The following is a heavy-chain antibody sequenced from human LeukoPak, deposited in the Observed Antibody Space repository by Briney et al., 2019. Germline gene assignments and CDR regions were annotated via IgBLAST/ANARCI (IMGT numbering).Heavy chain of an antibody. J-gene: IGHJ6*02. V-gene: IGHV3-48*01. CDR3: ARGDSSGSPYV. CDR2: ISSGSSTK. D-gene: IGHD6-19*01. CDR1: GFTFSTYS. Sequence: GGSLRLSCAASGFTFSTYSINWVRQAPGKGLEWVSYISSGSSTKYYADSVKGRFTISRDNAKNSLYLQMNSLRAEDTAVYYCARGDSSGSPYVWGQGTTVTVSS.